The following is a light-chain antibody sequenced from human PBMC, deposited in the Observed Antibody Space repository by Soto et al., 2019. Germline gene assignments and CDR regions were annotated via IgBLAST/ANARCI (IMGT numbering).Light chain of an antibody. V-gene: IGKV3-15*01. CDR3: QQYDNWPPWT. CDR1: ESVGSH. J-gene: IGKJ1*01. Sequence: DTVMTQSPSTLSVSPGETATLSCRASESVGSHLAWYQQKGGQAPRLLIYGVSTRATGIPARFRGSGPETDFTLTISSVQSEDAAIYFCQQYDNWPPWTFGQGTKVEI. CDR2: GVS.